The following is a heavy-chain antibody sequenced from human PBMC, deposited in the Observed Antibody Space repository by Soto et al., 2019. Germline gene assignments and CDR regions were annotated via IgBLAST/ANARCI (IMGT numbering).Heavy chain of an antibody. Sequence: GESLKISCKGSGYSFTSYWIGWVRQMPGKGLEWMGIIYPGDSDTRYSPSFQGQVAISADKSISTAYLQMNSLRAEDTAVYYCARDNRLAVAGKYYYAIDVWGQGTTVTVSS. D-gene: IGHD6-19*01. J-gene: IGHJ6*02. CDR2: IYPGDSDT. V-gene: IGHV5-51*01. CDR3: ARDNRLAVAGKYYYAIDV. CDR1: GYSFTSYW.